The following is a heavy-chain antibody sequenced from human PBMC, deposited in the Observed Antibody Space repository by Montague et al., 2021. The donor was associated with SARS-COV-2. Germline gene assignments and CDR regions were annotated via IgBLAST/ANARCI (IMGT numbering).Heavy chain of an antibody. Sequence: SETLSLTCAVSDGSISSPNWWNWVRQPPGTGLEWIGEIYYAGNTNYNPSLKSRVTISVDTSKNQFSLKLSSVTAADTAVYYCATLPSSITIFGVVQGYYFDDWGQGTLVTVSS. CDR2: IYYAGNT. CDR1: DGSISSPNW. CDR3: ATLPSSITIFGVVQGYYFDD. V-gene: IGHV4-4*02. D-gene: IGHD3-3*01. J-gene: IGHJ4*02.